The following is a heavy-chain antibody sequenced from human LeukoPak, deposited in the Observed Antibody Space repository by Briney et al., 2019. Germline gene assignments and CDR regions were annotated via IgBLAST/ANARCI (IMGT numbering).Heavy chain of an antibody. CDR2: IYYSGST. D-gene: IGHD2-2*01. J-gene: IGHJ6*03. CDR3: ARGGQLLLGVYYYYMDV. V-gene: IGHV4-59*01. Sequence: PSETLSLTCTVSGGSIGSYYWSWIRQPPGKGLEWIGYIYYSGSTNDNPSLKSRVTISVDTSKNQFSLKLSSVTAADTAVYYCARGGQLLLGVYYYYMDVWGKGTTVTVSS. CDR1: GGSIGSYY.